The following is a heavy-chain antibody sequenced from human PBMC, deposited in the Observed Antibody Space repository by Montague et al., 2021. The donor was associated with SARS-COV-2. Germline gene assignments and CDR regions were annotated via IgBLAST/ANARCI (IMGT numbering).Heavy chain of an antibody. Sequence: SETLSLTCTASGGSITSSAYYWSWIRQSPGKGLEWIGTIYYSGNTYSNPSLKSRLTISMDTSKSQVSLKINSVTAADTAVYFCARQFGITWYALDVWGQGTTVTVSS. CDR2: IYYSGNT. J-gene: IGHJ6*02. V-gene: IGHV4-39*01. CDR1: GGSITSSAYY. CDR3: ARQFGITWYALDV. D-gene: IGHD3-10*01.